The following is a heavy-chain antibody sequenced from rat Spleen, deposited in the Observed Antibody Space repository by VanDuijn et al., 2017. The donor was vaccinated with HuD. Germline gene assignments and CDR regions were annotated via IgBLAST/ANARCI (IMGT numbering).Heavy chain of an antibody. D-gene: IGHD4-1*01. Sequence: EVQLVETGGGLVQPGRSLKLSCVASGFTFSNYWMYWIRQAPGKGLEWVSSIKTDGGSTYYRDSVKGRFTISRDNAKSTLYLQMDSLRSEDTATYYCARQAGLDWGQGVMVTVSS. V-gene: IGHV5-58*01. J-gene: IGHJ2*01. CDR2: IKTDGGST. CDR3: ARQAGLD. CDR1: GFTFSNYW.